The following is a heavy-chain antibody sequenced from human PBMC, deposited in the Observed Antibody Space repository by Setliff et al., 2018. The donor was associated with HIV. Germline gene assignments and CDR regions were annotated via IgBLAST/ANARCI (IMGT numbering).Heavy chain of an antibody. V-gene: IGHV4-38-2*02. CDR2: IYHTGSS. CDR1: GFSISSRYY. Sequence: PSETLSLTCDVSGFSISSRYYWGWIRQSPGKGLEWIGNIYHTGSSYYNPSLDDRATISLDTSKNQFSLKLNSVTAADTAVYYCARDVAVASFFNYWGQGTLVTAPQ. D-gene: IGHD6-19*01. CDR3: ARDVAVASFFNY. J-gene: IGHJ4*02.